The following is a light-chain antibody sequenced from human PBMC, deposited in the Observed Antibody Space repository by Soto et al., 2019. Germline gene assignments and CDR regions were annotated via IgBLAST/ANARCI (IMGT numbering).Light chain of an antibody. J-gene: IGLJ3*02. CDR1: SSDVGGYNY. V-gene: IGLV2-8*01. CDR2: EVS. CDR3: SSYAGSNNRV. Sequence: QSALTQPPSASGSPGQSVTISCTGTSSDVGGYNYVSWYQQHPGKAPKLMIYEVSKRPSGVPDRFSGSKSGNTASLTVSGLQAEDEADDYCSSYAGSNNRVFGGGTKVTVL.